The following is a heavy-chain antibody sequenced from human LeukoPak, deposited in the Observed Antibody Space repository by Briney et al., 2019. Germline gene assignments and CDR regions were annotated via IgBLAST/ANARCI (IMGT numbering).Heavy chain of an antibody. D-gene: IGHD6-6*01. J-gene: IGHJ1*01. CDR3: ASSIAARPRAEYFQH. V-gene: IGHV4-30-2*01. CDR1: GGSISSGGYY. Sequence: SQTLSLTCTVSGGSISSGGYYWSWIRQPPGKGLEWIGYIYHSGSTYCNPSLKSRVTISVDRSKNQFSLKLSSVTAADTAVYYCASSIAARPRAEYFQHWGQGTLVTVSS. CDR2: IYHSGST.